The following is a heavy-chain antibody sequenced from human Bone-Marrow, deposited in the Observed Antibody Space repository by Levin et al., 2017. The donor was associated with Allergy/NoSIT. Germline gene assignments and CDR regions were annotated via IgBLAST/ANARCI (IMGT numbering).Heavy chain of an antibody. CDR1: GDSISHYY. CDR3: ARGLYASGWNYYDS. CDR2: IYYSGAT. J-gene: IGHJ4*02. V-gene: IGHV4-59*01. D-gene: IGHD6-19*01. Sequence: PSETLSLTCTVSGDSISHYYWNWIRQSPGKGPEWIGYIYYSGATNYNPSLKSRVTISVDASKSQFSLKLISVTAADTGIYYCARGLYASGWNYYDSWGQGTLVTVSS.